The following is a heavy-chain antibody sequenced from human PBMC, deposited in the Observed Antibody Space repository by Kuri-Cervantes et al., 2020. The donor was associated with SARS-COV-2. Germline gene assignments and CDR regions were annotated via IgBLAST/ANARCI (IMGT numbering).Heavy chain of an antibody. CDR1: GGSFSGYY. J-gene: IGHJ6*03. CDR2: INHSGST. V-gene: IGHV4-34*01. Sequence: SETLSLTCAVYGGSFSGYYWSWIRQPPGKGLEWIGEINHSGSTNYNPSLKSRVTISVDTSKNQFSLKLSSVTAADTAVYYCARGGWISGGGYYYYMDVWGKGTTVTVSS. CDR3: ARGGWISGGGYYYYMDV. D-gene: IGHD2-2*03.